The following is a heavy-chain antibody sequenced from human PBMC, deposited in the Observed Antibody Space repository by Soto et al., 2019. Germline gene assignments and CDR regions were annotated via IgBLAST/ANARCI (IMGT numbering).Heavy chain of an antibody. CDR1: GFTFSSYA. D-gene: IGHD2-2*01. Sequence: EVQLLESGGDLAQPGGSLRLSCAASGFTFSSYAMSWVRQAPGKGLEWVSGISGGGRTTYYADSVKGRFTISRDNSKNTLLLQMNSLTVGDTAVYYCAKCSSASCFKEGFDYWGQGTLVTVSS. CDR2: ISGGGRTT. J-gene: IGHJ4*02. V-gene: IGHV3-23*01. CDR3: AKCSSASCFKEGFDY.